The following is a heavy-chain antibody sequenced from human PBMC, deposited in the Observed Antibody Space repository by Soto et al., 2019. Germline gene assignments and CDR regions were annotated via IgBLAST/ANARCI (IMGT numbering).Heavy chain of an antibody. D-gene: IGHD1-26*01. CDR1: GCNVRSGSYN. CDR3: ARGGSGSYYFDY. Sequence: SEPLSLTCTVSGCNVRSGSYNWSWIRQPPGKGLEWIGYIYYSGSTNYNPSLKSRVTISVDTSKNQFSLKLSSVTAADTAVYYCARGGSGSYYFDYWGQGTLVTVSS. J-gene: IGHJ4*02. V-gene: IGHV4-61*01. CDR2: IYYSGST.